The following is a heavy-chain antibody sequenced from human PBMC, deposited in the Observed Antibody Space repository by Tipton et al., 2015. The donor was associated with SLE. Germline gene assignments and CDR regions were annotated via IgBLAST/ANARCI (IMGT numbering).Heavy chain of an antibody. CDR3: AKDYNHDNADYN. CDR2: ISGSGAGT. CDR1: GFTFSDYA. D-gene: IGHD4-17*01. V-gene: IGHV3-23*01. J-gene: IGHJ4*02. Sequence: SLRLSCAASGFTFSDYAMAWVRQAPGRGLEWVSAISGSGAGTYQADSVKGRFTISRDNSKNTLYLQMNSPRAEDTAVYYCAKDYNHDNADYNWGQGTLVIVSS.